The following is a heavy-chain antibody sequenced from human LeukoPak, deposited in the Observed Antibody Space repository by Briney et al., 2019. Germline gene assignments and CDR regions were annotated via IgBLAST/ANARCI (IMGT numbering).Heavy chain of an antibody. CDR1: GFTSSSYS. J-gene: IGHJ3*02. CDR2: ISGTSAYI. D-gene: IGHD5-24*01. Sequence: PGGSLRLSCEASGFTSSSYSMNWVRQAPGKGLEWVAFISGTSAYISYADSVKGRFTISRDNAKNSLYLQMDNLRAEDTAVYYCAKKMDDAFDIWGQGTMVTVSS. V-gene: IGHV3-21*01. CDR3: AKKMDDAFDI.